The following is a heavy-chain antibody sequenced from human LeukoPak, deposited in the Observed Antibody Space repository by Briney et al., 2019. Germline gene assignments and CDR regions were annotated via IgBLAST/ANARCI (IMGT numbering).Heavy chain of an antibody. D-gene: IGHD6-19*01. CDR1: GFTFSSYW. CDR3: TTGTVPALFDY. V-gene: IGHV3-15*01. Sequence: RGSLRLSCAASGFTFSSYWMSWVRQAPGKGLEWVGRIKSKTDGGTIDYAAPVKGRFTISRDDSKDTLYLQMNSLKTDDTAVYYCTTGTVPALFDYWGQGTLVTVSS. CDR2: IKSKTDGGTI. J-gene: IGHJ4*02.